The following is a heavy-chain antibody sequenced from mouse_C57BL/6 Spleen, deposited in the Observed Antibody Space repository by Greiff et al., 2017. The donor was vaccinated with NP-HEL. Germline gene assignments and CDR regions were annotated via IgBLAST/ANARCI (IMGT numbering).Heavy chain of an antibody. J-gene: IGHJ4*01. D-gene: IGHD2-3*01. Sequence: EVQRVESGGGLVKPGGSLKLSCAASGFTFSDYGMHWVRQAPEKGLEWVAYISSGSSTIYYADTVKGRFTISRDNAKNPLFLQMTSLRSEDTAMYYCARNVYDGYYYAMDYWGQGTSVTVSS. CDR2: ISSGSSTI. V-gene: IGHV5-17*01. CDR1: GFTFSDYG. CDR3: ARNVYDGYYYAMDY.